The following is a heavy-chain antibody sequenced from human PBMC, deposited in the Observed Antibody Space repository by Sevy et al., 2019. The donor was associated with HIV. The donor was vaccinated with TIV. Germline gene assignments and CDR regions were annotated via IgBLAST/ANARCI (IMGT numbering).Heavy chain of an antibody. J-gene: IGHJ4*02. D-gene: IGHD7-27*01. CDR3: TRRRGLGMVDY. Sequence: GGSLRLSCAASGFTFSGSAMHWVRQASGKGLEWVGRIRSKANSYATAYAASVKGRFTTSRDDSKNTAYLQMNSLKTEDTAVYYCTRRRGLGMVDYWGQGTLVTVSS. CDR1: GFTFSGSA. V-gene: IGHV3-73*01. CDR2: IRSKANSYAT.